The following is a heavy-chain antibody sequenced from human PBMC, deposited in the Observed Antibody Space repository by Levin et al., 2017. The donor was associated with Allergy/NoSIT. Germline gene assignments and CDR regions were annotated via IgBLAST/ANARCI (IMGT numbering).Heavy chain of an antibody. CDR3: ARDNRGWYSNAFDI. CDR2: IYYSGST. CDR1: GGSISSGGYY. Sequence: SETLSLTCTVSGGSISSGGYYWSWIRQHPGKGLEWIGYIYYSGSTYYNPSLKSRVTMSVDTSKTQFSLKLSSVTAADTAVYYCARDNRGWYSNAFDIWGQGTMVTVSS. D-gene: IGHD6-19*01. J-gene: IGHJ3*02. V-gene: IGHV4-31*03.